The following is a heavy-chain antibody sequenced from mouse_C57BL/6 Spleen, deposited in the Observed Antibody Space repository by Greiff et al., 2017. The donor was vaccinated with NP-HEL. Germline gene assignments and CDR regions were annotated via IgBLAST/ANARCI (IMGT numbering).Heavy chain of an antibody. J-gene: IGHJ1*03. Sequence: EVKLMESGGGLVKPGGSLKLSCAASGFTFSDYGMHWVRQAPEKGLEWVAYISSGSSTIYSADTVKGRFTISRDNAKKTLFLQMTSLRSEDTAMYYCARKTSGGYFDVWGTGTTVTFSS. D-gene: IGHD2-13*01. CDR3: ARKTSGGYFDV. V-gene: IGHV5-17*01. CDR2: ISSGSSTI. CDR1: GFTFSDYG.